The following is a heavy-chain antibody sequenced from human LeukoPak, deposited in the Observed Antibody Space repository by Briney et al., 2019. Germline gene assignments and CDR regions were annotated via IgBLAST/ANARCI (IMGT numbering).Heavy chain of an antibody. V-gene: IGHV3-64*01. CDR1: GFTFSTHG. J-gene: IGHJ6*03. Sequence: GGSLRLSCAASGFTFSTHGMHWVRQAPGKGLEYVSAINSNGGSTYYANSVNGRFNISRDNSENTLYLQMGSLRTEDTAVYYCARDRGDTYYYYMDVWGKGTTVIISS. CDR2: INSNGGST. D-gene: IGHD3-10*01. CDR3: ARDRGDTYYYYMDV.